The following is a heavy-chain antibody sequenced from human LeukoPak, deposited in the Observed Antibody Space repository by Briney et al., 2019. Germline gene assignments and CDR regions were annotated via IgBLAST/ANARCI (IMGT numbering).Heavy chain of an antibody. CDR3: TRGSDGGFDI. CDR2: IKSDGRNT. J-gene: IGHJ3*02. D-gene: IGHD4-23*01. V-gene: IGHV3-74*01. Sequence: PGGSLRLSCAASGFTFSSSSMDWVRQAPGEGLVWVSRIKSDGRNTFYAHSVKVRFTISRDNAKNTLYLQMSSLRAEDTAVYYCTRGSDGGFDIWGQGTMVTVSS. CDR1: GFTFSSSS.